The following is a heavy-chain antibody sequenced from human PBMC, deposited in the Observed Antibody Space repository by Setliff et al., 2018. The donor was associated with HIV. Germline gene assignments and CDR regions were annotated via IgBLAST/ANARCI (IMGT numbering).Heavy chain of an antibody. CDR1: GYTFIDYN. V-gene: IGHV1-69-2*01. Sequence: GASVKVSCKASGYTFIDYNIHWVQQAPGKGLEWMGRVDPEDGETIYAEKFRGRVNITADTSTDTAYLKLSSLRSEDTAVYYCATDACTIDACYSSGVPWGQGTLVTVSS. CDR2: VDPEDGET. CDR3: ATDACTIDACYSSGVP. D-gene: IGHD2-15*01. J-gene: IGHJ5*02.